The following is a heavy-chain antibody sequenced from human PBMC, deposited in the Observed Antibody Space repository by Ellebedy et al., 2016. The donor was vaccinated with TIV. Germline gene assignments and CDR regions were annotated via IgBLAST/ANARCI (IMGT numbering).Heavy chain of an antibody. CDR1: GFTFRNAW. J-gene: IGHJ4*02. Sequence: GESLKISCAASGFTFRNAWMSWVRQAPGRGLEWVSTISGSGGGTYYTDSVKGRFTISRDNSKNTLYLQMNSLRAGDTAIYYCARLRYFGSGSYSDYWGQGTLVTVSS. CDR2: ISGSGGGT. D-gene: IGHD3-10*01. CDR3: ARLRYFGSGSYSDY. V-gene: IGHV3-23*01.